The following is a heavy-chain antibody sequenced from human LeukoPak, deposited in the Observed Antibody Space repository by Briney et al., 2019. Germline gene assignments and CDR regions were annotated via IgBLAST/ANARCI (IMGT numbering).Heavy chain of an antibody. J-gene: IGHJ6*02. CDR2: ISSSSGYI. CDR1: GFTFSSYN. D-gene: IGHD6-19*01. CDR3: ARDMDSSGWNYYYGMDV. V-gene: IGHV3-21*01. Sequence: PGGSLRLSCAASGFTFSSYNLNWVRQAPGKGLEWVSSISSSSGYIYYADSVKGRFTISRDNAKNSLYLQMNSLRAEDTAVYYCARDMDSSGWNYYYGMDVWGQGTTVTVSS.